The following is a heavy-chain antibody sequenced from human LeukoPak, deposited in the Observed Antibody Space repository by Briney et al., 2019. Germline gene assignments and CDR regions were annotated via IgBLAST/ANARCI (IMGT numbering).Heavy chain of an antibody. D-gene: IGHD2-2*01. CDR1: EFTFDDYD. CDR2: ISGDGGST. V-gene: IGHV3-43*02. Sequence: GGSLRLSCAASEFTFDDYDMHWVRQAPGKGLEWVSLISGDGGSTYYADSVRGRFTISRDNSKNSLYLQMNSLRTEDTALYYCAKEYCSTTTCYLSRPLPYWGQGTLVTVSS. J-gene: IGHJ4*02. CDR3: AKEYCSTTTCYLSRPLPY.